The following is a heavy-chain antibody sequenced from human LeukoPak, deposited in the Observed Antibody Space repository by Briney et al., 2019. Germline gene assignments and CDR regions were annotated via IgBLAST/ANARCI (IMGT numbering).Heavy chain of an antibody. V-gene: IGHV1-2*06. CDR2: INPNSGGT. CDR1: GYTFTGYY. Sequence: ASVKVSCKASGYTFTGYYMHWVRQAPGQGLEWMGRINPNSGGTNYAQKFQGRVTMTRDTSISTAHMELSRLRSDDTAVYYCARDLRDTAMVFGYWGQGTLVTVSS. J-gene: IGHJ4*02. D-gene: IGHD5-18*01. CDR3: ARDLRDTAMVFGY.